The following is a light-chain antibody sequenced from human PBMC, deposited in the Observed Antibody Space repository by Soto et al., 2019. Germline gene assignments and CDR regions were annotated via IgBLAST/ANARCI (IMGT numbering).Light chain of an antibody. CDR3: QQYDGSLLT. CDR2: SAS. Sequence: EIVLTQSPGTLSLSPGERATLSCRASQSISSTSLAWYQQKPGQAPRLLIHSASSRASGIPARFSGSVSGTDFSLTISRLEPEDFAVYYCQQYDGSLLTFGPGTKVDIK. J-gene: IGKJ3*01. V-gene: IGKV3-20*01. CDR1: QSISSTS.